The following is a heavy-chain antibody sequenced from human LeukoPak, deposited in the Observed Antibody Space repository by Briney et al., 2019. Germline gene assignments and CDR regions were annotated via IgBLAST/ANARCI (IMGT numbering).Heavy chain of an antibody. V-gene: IGHV4-31*03. J-gene: IGHJ4*02. Sequence: SETLSLTCTVSGGSISSGGYYWSWIRQHPGKGLEWIGYIYYSGSAYYNPSLKSRVTISVDTSKNQFSLKLSSVTAADTAVYYCARSPYCSGGSCYSFDYWGQGTLVTVSS. CDR1: GGSISSGGYY. D-gene: IGHD2-15*01. CDR2: IYYSGSA. CDR3: ARSPYCSGGSCYSFDY.